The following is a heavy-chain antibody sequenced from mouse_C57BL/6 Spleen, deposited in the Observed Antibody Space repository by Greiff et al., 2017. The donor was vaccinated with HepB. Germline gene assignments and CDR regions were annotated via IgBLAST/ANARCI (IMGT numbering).Heavy chain of an antibody. CDR2: INPSSGYT. D-gene: IGHD2-13*01. CDR1: GYTFTSYW. CDR3: ARSARGVRCSFAY. J-gene: IGHJ3*01. Sequence: QVQLQQSGAELAKPGASVKLSCKASGYTFTSYWMHWVKRRPGQGLEWIGYINPSSGYTKYNQKFKDKATLTADKSSSTAYRKLSSLTYEDSAVYYCARSARGVRCSFAYWGQGTLVTVSA. V-gene: IGHV1-7*01.